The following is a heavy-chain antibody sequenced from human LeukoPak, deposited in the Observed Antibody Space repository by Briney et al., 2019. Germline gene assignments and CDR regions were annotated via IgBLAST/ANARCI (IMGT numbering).Heavy chain of an antibody. D-gene: IGHD2-15*01. V-gene: IGHV1-46*01. CDR3: ARGYCSGGSCVLDYYYMDV. Sequence: GASVKVSCKASGYTFTSYYMHWVRQAPGQGLEWMGIINPSGGSTSYAQKFQGRVTMTRDTSISTAYMELSRLRSDDTAVYYCARGYCSGGSCVLDYYYMDVWGKGTTVTVSS. J-gene: IGHJ6*03. CDR2: INPSGGST. CDR1: GYTFTSYY.